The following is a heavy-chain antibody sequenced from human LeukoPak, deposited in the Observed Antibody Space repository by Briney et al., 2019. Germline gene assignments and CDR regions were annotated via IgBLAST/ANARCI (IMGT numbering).Heavy chain of an antibody. CDR1: GFMFSESW. CDR3: AKDRGWNHGGFDY. V-gene: IGHV3-7*01. J-gene: IGHJ4*02. D-gene: IGHD1-14*01. Sequence: GGSLRLSCVASGFMFSESWMNWVRQAPGKGLEWVANIKHDRDEKHYADSVKGRFTISRDNAKNTLYLQMDRLRVDDTAVYYCAKDRGWNHGGFDYWGQGTLVTVSS. CDR2: IKHDRDEK.